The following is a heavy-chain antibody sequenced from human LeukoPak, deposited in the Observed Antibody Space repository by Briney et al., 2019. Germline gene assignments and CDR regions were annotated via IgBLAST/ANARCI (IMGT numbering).Heavy chain of an antibody. CDR2: IHTSGST. CDR3: ARENSSGWYRGYYYYMDV. Sequence: PSETLSLTCTASGGSISSYYWSWIRQPAGKGLEWIGRIHTSGSTNYNPSLKSRVTMSVDTSKNQFSLKLSSVTAADTAVYYCARENSSGWYRGYYYYMDVWGKGTTVTVSS. CDR1: GGSISSYY. D-gene: IGHD6-19*01. V-gene: IGHV4-4*07. J-gene: IGHJ6*03.